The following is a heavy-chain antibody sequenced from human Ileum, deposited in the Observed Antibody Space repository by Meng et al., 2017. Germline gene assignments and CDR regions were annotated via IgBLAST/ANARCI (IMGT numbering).Heavy chain of an antibody. CDR1: GGPISTSDW. CDR2: IHHSGST. D-gene: IGHD1-26*01. CDR3: AREWSGSYRHFDY. V-gene: IGHV4-4*02. Sequence: QGPLQGSAPRLLKPSGTLSLTCAASGGPISTSDWWSWVRQPPGKGLEWIGEIHHSGSTNYNPSLKSRVTISVDKSKNQFSLKLNSVTAADTAVYYCAREWSGSYRHFDYWGQGTLVTLSS. J-gene: IGHJ4*02.